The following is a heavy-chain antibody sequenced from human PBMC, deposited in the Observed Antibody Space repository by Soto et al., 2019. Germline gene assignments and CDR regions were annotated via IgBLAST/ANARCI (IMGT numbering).Heavy chain of an antibody. CDR3: ARDAGNWFDC. V-gene: IGHV6-1*01. CDR1: GDSFSSNSAA. J-gene: IGHJ5*01. CDR2: TYYRSKWYN. Sequence: SQTLSLTCAISGDSFSSNSAAWNWIRQSPSRGLEWLGRTYYRSKWYNDYAVSVRSRITVNPDTSKNQFSLHLNSVTPEDTAIYYCARDAGNWFDCWGQGTLVTVSS.